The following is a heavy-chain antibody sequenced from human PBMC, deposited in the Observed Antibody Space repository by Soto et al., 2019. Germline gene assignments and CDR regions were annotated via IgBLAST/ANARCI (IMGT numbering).Heavy chain of an antibody. D-gene: IGHD3-3*01. CDR1: GFTFTSSA. CDR2: IVVGSGNT. Sequence: SVKVSCKASGFTFTSSAVQWVRQARGQRLQWIGWIVVGSGNTNYAQKFQERVTITRDMSTSTAYMELSSLRSEDTAVYYCAADTHYDCWSDPKGGRMDVWGQGTTVTVSS. J-gene: IGHJ6*02. V-gene: IGHV1-58*01. CDR3: AADTHYDCWSDPKGGRMDV.